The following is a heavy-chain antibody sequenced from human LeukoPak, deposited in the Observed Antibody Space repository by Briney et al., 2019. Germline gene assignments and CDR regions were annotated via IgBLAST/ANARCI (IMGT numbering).Heavy chain of an antibody. CDR2: IFYSGRT. V-gene: IGHV4-39*07. CDR3: ARLPYGSGYWLHREGRDV. Sequence: SETLSLTCTVSGGSISSSTYYWGWIRRPPGKGLEWIGSIFYSGRTYYNPSLKSRVTMSVDTSKNQFSLRLSSVNAADTAVYYCARLPYGSGYWLHREGRDVWGKGTTVTISS. CDR1: GGSISSSTYY. J-gene: IGHJ6*04. D-gene: IGHD3-10*01.